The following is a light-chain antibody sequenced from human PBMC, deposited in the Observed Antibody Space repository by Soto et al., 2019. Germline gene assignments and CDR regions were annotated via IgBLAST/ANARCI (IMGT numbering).Light chain of an antibody. CDR1: SSDVGSSNG. V-gene: IGLV2-18*02. CDR3: SSYTSSSTYV. Sequence: QSVLTQPPSVSGSPGQSVAISCTGTSSDVGSSNGVSWYQQPPGAAPKLMIYDVTKRPSGVPDRFSGSKSGNTASLTISGLQAEDEADYYCSSYTSSSTYVFGTGTKVTVL. J-gene: IGLJ1*01. CDR2: DVT.